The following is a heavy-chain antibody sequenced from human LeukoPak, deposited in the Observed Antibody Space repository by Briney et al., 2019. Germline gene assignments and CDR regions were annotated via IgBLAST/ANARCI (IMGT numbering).Heavy chain of an antibody. CDR2: FDPEDGET. D-gene: IGHD2-2*01. Sequence: ASVKVSCKVSGYTLTELSMHWVRQAPGKGLEWMGGFDPEDGETIYAQKFQGRVTMTEDTSTDTAYMELSSLRSEDTAVYYCATQLLSIQYFQHSGQGTLVTVSS. V-gene: IGHV1-24*01. CDR3: ATQLLSIQYFQH. J-gene: IGHJ1*01. CDR1: GYTLTELS.